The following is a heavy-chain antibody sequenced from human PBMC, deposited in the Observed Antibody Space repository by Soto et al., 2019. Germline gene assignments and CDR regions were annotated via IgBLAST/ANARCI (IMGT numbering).Heavy chain of an antibody. CDR3: AKHNHLYYDFWSGYYVDYYYYMDV. D-gene: IGHD3-3*01. CDR1: GGSISSYY. J-gene: IGHJ6*03. Sequence: SETLSLTCTVSGGSISSYYWSWIRQPPGKGLEWIGYIYYSGSTNYNPSLKSRVTISVDTSKNQFSLKLSSVTAADTAVYYCAKHNHLYYDFWSGYYVDYYYYMDVWGKGTTVTVSS. V-gene: IGHV4-59*08. CDR2: IYYSGST.